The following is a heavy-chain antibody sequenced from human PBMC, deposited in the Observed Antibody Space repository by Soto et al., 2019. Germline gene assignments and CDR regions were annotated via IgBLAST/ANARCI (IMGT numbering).Heavy chain of an antibody. D-gene: IGHD5-18*01. V-gene: IGHV3-30*18. Sequence: VQLVESGGGVVQPGRSLRLSCAASGFTFSSYGMHWVRQAPGKGLEWVAVISYDGSNKYYADSVKGRFTISRDNSKNTLYLQMNSLRAEDTAVYYCAKDRIQLWFNWFDPWGQGTLVTVSS. J-gene: IGHJ5*02. CDR1: GFTFSSYG. CDR3: AKDRIQLWFNWFDP. CDR2: ISYDGSNK.